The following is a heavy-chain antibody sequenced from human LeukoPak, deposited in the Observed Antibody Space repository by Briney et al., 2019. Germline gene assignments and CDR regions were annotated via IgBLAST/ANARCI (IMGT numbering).Heavy chain of an antibody. CDR1: GFTLSSYA. J-gene: IGHJ4*02. CDR2: ISGSDGST. Sequence: PGGSLRLSCVVSGFTLSSYAMSWVRQAPGKGLEWVSLISGSDGSTYYADSVKGRFTISRDNSKNTLYLQMNSLRAEDTAIYYCAKSQSSGWLYYFDYWGQGTLVTVSS. CDR3: AKSQSSGWLYYFDY. V-gene: IGHV3-23*01. D-gene: IGHD6-19*01.